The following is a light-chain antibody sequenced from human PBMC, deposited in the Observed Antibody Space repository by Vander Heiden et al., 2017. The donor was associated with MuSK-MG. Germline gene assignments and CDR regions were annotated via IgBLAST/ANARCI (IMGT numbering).Light chain of an antibody. J-gene: IGLJ2*01. Sequence: QSVLTQPPSVSGAPGQSVTLPCTRSSSNIRAGSDVNWYQKLPGKAPKLLMYGKSNRPSGVPDRFSGSKSGTSASLAITGLQAEDEADYYCQSYDSSLSGSVFGGGTKLTVL. CDR2: GKS. V-gene: IGLV1-40*01. CDR1: SSNIRAGSD. CDR3: QSYDSSLSGSV.